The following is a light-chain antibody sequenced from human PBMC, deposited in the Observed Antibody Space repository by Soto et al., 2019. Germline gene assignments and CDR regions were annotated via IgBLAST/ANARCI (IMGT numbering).Light chain of an antibody. CDR1: QSISSY. J-gene: IGKJ5*01. CDR3: QQCDSTPIT. Sequence: DIQMTKSQSSLPAPEGERVTIPCRASQSISSYLDWYQQKPGKAPRLLIYAASSLQSGVPSRFSGSGSGTDFTLTISSLQPEDFATYYCQQCDSTPITFGQGTRLEIK. CDR2: AAS. V-gene: IGKV1-39*01.